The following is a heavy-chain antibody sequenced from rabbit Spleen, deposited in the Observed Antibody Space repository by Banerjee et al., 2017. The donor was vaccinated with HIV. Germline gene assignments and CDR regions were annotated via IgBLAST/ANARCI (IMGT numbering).Heavy chain of an antibody. Sequence: QLKETGGGLVQPGGSLTLTCKASGFDFTSDYMSWVRQAPGKRLEWIGLVYTAGGTTDYASWVNGRFTFSSDNAQNTVSLQMNSLTAADTATYFCARYYIFYGMDLWGPGTLVTV. D-gene: IGHD4-1*01. CDR3: ARYYIFYGMDL. V-gene: IGHV1S7*01. CDR1: GFDFTSDY. CDR2: VYTAGGTT. J-gene: IGHJ6*01.